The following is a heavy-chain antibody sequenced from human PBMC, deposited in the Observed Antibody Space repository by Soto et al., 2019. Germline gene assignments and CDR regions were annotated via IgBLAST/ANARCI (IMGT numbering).Heavy chain of an antibody. V-gene: IGHV4-31*03. CDR2: IYYSGST. Sequence: PSETLSLTCTVSGGSISSSSYSWDWIRQHPGKGLEWIGYIYYSGSTYYNPSLKSRVTISVDTSENQFSLKLSSVTAADTAVYYCARVVYDILTFDYWGQGTLVTVSS. CDR1: GGSISSSSYS. D-gene: IGHD3-9*01. CDR3: ARVVYDILTFDY. J-gene: IGHJ4*02.